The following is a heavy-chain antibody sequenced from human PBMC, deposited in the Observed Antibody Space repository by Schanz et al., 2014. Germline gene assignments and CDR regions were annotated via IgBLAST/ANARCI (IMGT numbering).Heavy chain of an antibody. D-gene: IGHD6-19*01. V-gene: IGHV1-3*04. J-gene: IGHJ4*02. CDR3: ARGICGCGANNYFDY. Sequence: QVHLVQSGAEVKRPGASVKVSCKASEYSFTSYSMHWVRQAPGQRLEWMGWINTGSGDTKYSQNFQGRVTITRDTSASTAYMELSSLRSEDTAVYSCARGICGCGANNYFDYWGQGTLVTVSS. CDR2: INTGSGDT. CDR1: EYSFTSYS.